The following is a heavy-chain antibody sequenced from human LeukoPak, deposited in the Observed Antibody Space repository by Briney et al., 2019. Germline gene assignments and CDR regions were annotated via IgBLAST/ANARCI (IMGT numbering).Heavy chain of an antibody. CDR1: GYTFTSYS. CDR2: ISVYIGNT. D-gene: IGHD2-15*01. CDR3: ARASYCSGGSCYSDY. J-gene: IGHJ4*02. V-gene: IGHV1-18*01. Sequence: ASVKVSCTASGYTFTSYSISWVRQGPGQGVEWMGWISVYIGNTIYAQKVNGRVTMTTDTSMSTAYMELRSLRSGDTAVYYCARASYCSGGSCYSDYWGEGTLVTVSS.